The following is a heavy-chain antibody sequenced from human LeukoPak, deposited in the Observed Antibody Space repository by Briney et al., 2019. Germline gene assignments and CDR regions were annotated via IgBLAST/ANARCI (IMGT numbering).Heavy chain of an antibody. D-gene: IGHD1-1*01. CDR3: AGSAAGTYY. Sequence: GGSLRLSCVASGFTFSSYSMNWVRQAPGKGPEWVSSISSSSSYKYYTDSVNSRFTISKDKAKNSLYLQINSLRAEDTAVYYCAGSAAGTYYWGQGTLVTVSS. CDR2: ISSSSSYK. CDR1: GFTFSSYS. V-gene: IGHV3-21*01. J-gene: IGHJ4*02.